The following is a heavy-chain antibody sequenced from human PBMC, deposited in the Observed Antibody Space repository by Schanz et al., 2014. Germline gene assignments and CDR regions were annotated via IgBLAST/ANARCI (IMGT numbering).Heavy chain of an antibody. Sequence: VQMVESGGGVVQPGRSLRLSCAASGFTFSDYYMSWVRQAPGKGLEWVSTISASGGSTYYADSVKGRFTISRDNSENTLYLQMNSLSADDTAVFYCAKGMGYCSGGTCYDYYYYGLDVWGQGTTVTVSS. CDR3: AKGMGYCSGGTCYDYYYYGLDV. CDR1: GFTFSDYY. J-gene: IGHJ6*02. V-gene: IGHV3-23*04. CDR2: ISASGGST. D-gene: IGHD2-15*01.